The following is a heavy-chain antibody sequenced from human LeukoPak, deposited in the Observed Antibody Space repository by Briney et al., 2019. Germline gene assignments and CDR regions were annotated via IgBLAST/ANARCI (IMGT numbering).Heavy chain of an antibody. CDR2: ISGSGGST. Sequence: PGGSLRLSCAASGFTFSSYAMSWVRQAPGKGLEWVSAISGSGGSTYYADSVKGRFTISRDNSKNTLYLQMNSLRAEDTAVYYCARDTRSSYLQYYFDYWGQGTLVTVSS. CDR1: GFTFSSYA. V-gene: IGHV3-23*01. D-gene: IGHD5-24*01. J-gene: IGHJ4*02. CDR3: ARDTRSSYLQYYFDY.